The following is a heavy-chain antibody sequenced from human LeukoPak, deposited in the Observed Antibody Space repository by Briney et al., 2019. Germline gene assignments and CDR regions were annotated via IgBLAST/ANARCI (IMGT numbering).Heavy chain of an antibody. D-gene: IGHD3-22*01. CDR2: ISYDGSNK. V-gene: IGHV3-30*18. Sequence: TGRSLRLSFAASGFTFSSYGMHWVRQAPSKGLELVAVISYDGSNKYYADSVKGRFTITRDNSKNTLYLQMNSLRAEDTAVYYCAKGEVISFSLWGQGTLVTVSS. J-gene: IGHJ4*02. CDR1: GFTFSSYG. CDR3: AKGEVISFSL.